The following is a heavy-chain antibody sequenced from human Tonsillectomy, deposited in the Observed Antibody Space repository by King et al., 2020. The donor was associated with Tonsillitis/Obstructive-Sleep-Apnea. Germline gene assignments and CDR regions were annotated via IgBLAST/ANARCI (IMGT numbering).Heavy chain of an antibody. CDR1: GGSFSGYY. CDR3: ARGRYCSSTSCYGHDY. Sequence: VQLQQWGAGLLKPSETLSLTCAVYGGSFSGYYWSWIRQPPGKGLEWIGEINHSGSTNYNPSLKSRVTISVDTSKNQFSLKLSSVTAADTAVYYCARGRYCSSTSCYGHDYWDQGTLVTVSS. J-gene: IGHJ4*02. CDR2: INHSGST. V-gene: IGHV4-34*01. D-gene: IGHD2-2*01.